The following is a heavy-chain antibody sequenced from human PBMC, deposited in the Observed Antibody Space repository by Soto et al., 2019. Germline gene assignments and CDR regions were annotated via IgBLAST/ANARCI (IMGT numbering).Heavy chain of an antibody. D-gene: IGHD3-10*01. V-gene: IGHV1-8*01. Sequence: ASVKVSCXASGDTFTTYDINWVRQATGHGLEWMGWINPNSGNIGYAQRFQGRVTMTRDTAIRTAYMEVSSLRSDDTAVYYCARGRASGSYYLLDYWGQGTLVTVSS. CDR2: INPNSGNI. J-gene: IGHJ4*02. CDR3: ARGRASGSYYLLDY. CDR1: GDTFTTYD.